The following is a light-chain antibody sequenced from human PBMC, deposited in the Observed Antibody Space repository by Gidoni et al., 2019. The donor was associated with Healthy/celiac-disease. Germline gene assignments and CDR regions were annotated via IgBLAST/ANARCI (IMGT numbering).Light chain of an antibody. V-gene: IGKV1-5*03. CDR1: QSISSR. CDR3: QQYNSFRTT. J-gene: IGKJ1*01. CDR2: RAS. Sequence: IQMTQSPSTLSASVGDRVTITCRASQSISSRLAWYQQKPGKAPKLLIYRASSLESGVPSRFSGSGSGTEFTLTISSLQPDDFATYYCQQYNSFRTTFXQXTKVEIK.